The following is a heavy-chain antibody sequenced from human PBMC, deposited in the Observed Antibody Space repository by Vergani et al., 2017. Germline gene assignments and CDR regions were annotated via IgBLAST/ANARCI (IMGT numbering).Heavy chain of an antibody. V-gene: IGHV3-49*04. CDR3: VXCSDGSCPPDAFDI. CDR2: IRSKAYGGTT. J-gene: IGHJ3*02. CDR1: GFTFGDYA. Sequence: EVQLVESGGGLVQPGRSLRLSCIASGFTFGDYAMSWVRQAPGKGLEWVGFIRSKAYGGTTEYAASVKGRFTISRDDSKSIAYLQMNSLKTEDTAMYYCVXCSDGSCPPDAFDIWGQGTMVTVSS. D-gene: IGHD2-15*01.